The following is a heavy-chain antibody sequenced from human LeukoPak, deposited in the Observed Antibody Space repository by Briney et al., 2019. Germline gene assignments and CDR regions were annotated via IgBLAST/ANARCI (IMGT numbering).Heavy chain of an antibody. V-gene: IGHV4-34*01. J-gene: IGHJ6*03. D-gene: IGHD3-3*01. CDR3: ARGRSGYCRFLYYYYYMDV. Sequence: SETLSLTCAVYGGSFSGYYWSWIRQPPGKGLEWIGEINHSGSTNYNPSLKSRVAISVDTSKNQFSLKLSSVTAADTAVYYCARGRSGYCRFLYYYYYMDVWGKGTTVTVSS. CDR2: INHSGST. CDR1: GGSFSGYY.